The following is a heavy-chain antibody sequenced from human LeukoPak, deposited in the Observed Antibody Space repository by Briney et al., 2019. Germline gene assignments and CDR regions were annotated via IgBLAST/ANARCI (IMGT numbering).Heavy chain of an antibody. CDR3: ATGPTEWENDAFDI. J-gene: IGHJ3*02. CDR2: IYHSGST. D-gene: IGHD1-26*01. CDR1: CGSISIGCYC. V-gene: IGHV4-30-2*01. Sequence: PSQTLSLTCTVACGSISIGCYCWGWIRQPPGKGLDWIGYIYHSGSTYYNPSLNSRVTISVDRSKNQFSLKLSSVTAADTAVYYCATGPTEWENDAFDIWGQGTMVTVSS.